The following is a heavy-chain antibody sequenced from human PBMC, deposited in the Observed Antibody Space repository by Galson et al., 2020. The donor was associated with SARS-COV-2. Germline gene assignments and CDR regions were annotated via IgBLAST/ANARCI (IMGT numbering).Heavy chain of an antibody. CDR2: IRSKAYGGTT. D-gene: IGHD7-27*01. CDR3: ARDRLGNYAFDI. V-gene: IGHV3-49*03. Sequence: GESLKISCTASGFTFGDYAMSWFRQAPGKGLEWVGFIRSKAYGGTTEYAASVKGRFTISRDDSKSIAYLQMNSLKTEDTAVYYCARDRLGNYAFDIWGQGTMVTVSS. CDR1: GFTFGDYA. J-gene: IGHJ3*02.